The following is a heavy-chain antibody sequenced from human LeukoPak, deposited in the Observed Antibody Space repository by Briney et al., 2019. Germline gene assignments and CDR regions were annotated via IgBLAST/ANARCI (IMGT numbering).Heavy chain of an antibody. CDR3: ARSERGVRGVTIKFYY. V-gene: IGHV4-34*01. CDR2: INHSGST. CDR1: GGSFSGYD. Sequence: SETLSLTCAVYGGSFSGYDWSWIRQPPGKGLEGIGEINHSGSTNYNPSLKSRVTISVDTSKNQFSLELSSVTAADTAVYYCARSERGVRGVTIKFYYWGQGTLVTVSS. J-gene: IGHJ4*02. D-gene: IGHD3-10*01.